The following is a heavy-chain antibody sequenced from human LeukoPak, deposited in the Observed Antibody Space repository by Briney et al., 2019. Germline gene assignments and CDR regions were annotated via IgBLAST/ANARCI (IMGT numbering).Heavy chain of an antibody. CDR1: GFTFRSNW. V-gene: IGHV3-74*01. J-gene: IGHJ4*02. D-gene: IGHD5-18*01. CDR2: INGDGSST. CDR3: ATQWMQLWED. Sequence: AGSLRLSCAASGFTFRSNWMHWVRQAPGKGLVWVSRINGDGSSTSYADSVKGRFTISRDNAKNTLYLQMKSLRAEDTAVYYCATQWMQLWEDWGQGTLVTVSS.